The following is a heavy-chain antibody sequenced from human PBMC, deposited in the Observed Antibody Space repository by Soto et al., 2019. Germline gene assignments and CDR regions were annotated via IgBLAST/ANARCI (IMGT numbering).Heavy chain of an antibody. CDR1: GFTFTDYA. Sequence: DVQLVESGGGLVQPGRSLRLSCAASGFTFTDYAMHWVRKATGTGLDWVSGISWNSASIGYADSVKGRITISRDNAKHSLYLEMDSLRAADTALYYCAKGVGYHTFHYYYMDVWGRGPTVTVSS. D-gene: IGHD2-2*01. J-gene: IGHJ6*03. CDR3: AKGVGYHTFHYYYMDV. CDR2: ISWNSASI. V-gene: IGHV3-9*01.